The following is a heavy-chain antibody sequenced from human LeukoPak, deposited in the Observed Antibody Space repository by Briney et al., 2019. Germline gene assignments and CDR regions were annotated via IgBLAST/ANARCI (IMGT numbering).Heavy chain of an antibody. D-gene: IGHD3-16*01. CDR2: ISGSGDST. CDR3: AKGGWGTVLDY. Sequence: PGGSLRLSCAASGVTLSTYAMSWARQAPGKGLEWVSTISGSGDSTYYSDSVKGRFTISRDNSENTLYLQLNSLRAEDTAVYYCAKGGWGTVLDYWGQGTLVTVSP. V-gene: IGHV3-23*01. J-gene: IGHJ4*02. CDR1: GVTLSTYA.